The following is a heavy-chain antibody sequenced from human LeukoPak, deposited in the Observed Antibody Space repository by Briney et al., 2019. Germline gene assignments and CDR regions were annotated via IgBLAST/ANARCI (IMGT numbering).Heavy chain of an antibody. CDR3: ARGPNSNWSGLDF. D-gene: IGHD6-6*01. V-gene: IGHV3-74*01. CDR2: ISPTGSTT. Sequence: GGSLRLSCTASGFSFSGHWMHWARKLPGRGLVWVSRISPTGSTTSYADSVKGRFTVSRDNAKNTLYLQVNNLRAEDTAVYYCARGPNSNWSGLDFWGQGTLLTVSS. CDR1: GFSFSGHW. J-gene: IGHJ4*02.